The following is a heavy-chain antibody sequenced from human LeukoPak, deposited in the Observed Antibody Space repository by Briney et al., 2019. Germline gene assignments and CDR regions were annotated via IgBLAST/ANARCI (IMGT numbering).Heavy chain of an antibody. CDR3: AKDWSWGSSSYFDY. CDR1: GFTFSSYW. CDR2: IKQDGSEK. V-gene: IGHV3-7*03. J-gene: IGHJ4*02. D-gene: IGHD6-6*01. Sequence: GGSLRLSCAASGFTFSSYWMSWVRQAPGKGLEWVANIKQDGSEKYYVDSVKGRFTISRDNAKNSLYLQMNSLRAEDTAVYYCAKDWSWGSSSYFDYWGQGTLVTVSS.